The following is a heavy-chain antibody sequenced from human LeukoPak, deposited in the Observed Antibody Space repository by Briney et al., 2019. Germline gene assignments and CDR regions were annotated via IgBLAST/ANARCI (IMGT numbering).Heavy chain of an antibody. Sequence: GRSLRLSCAASGFTFDDYAMHWVRQAPGKGLEWVSGISWNSGSIGYADSVRGRFTISRDNAKNSVYLQMNSLRAEDTAVYYCVRDSGWELLRPRGYFDYWGQGTLVTVSS. V-gene: IGHV3-9*01. CDR1: GFTFDDYA. CDR3: VRDSGWELLRPRGYFDY. CDR2: ISWNSGSI. J-gene: IGHJ4*02. D-gene: IGHD1-26*01.